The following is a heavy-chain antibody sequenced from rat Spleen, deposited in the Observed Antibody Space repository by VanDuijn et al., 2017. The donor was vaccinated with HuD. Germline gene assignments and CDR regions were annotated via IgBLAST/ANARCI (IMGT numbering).Heavy chain of an antibody. J-gene: IGHJ4*01. V-gene: IGHV5-20*01. CDR3: TSLSMDA. Sequence: EVQLVESDGGLVQPGRSLKLSCAASGFTFSDYYMAWVRQAPTKGLEWVASITNTGGRTYYLDSVKGRFTISRDNAKSTLYLQMNSLRSEDTATYYCTSLSMDAWGQGASVTVSS. CDR2: ITNTGGRT. CDR1: GFTFSDYY.